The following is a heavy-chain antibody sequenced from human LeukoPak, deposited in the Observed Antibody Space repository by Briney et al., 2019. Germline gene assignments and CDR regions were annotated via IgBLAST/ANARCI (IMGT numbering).Heavy chain of an antibody. CDR1: GGSISSYY. CDR2: IYYSGST. D-gene: IGHD3-10*01. Sequence: SETLSLTCTVSGGSISSYYWSWIRQPPGKGLEWIGCIYYSGSTNYNPSLKSQVTISVDTSKNQFSLKLSSVTAADTAVYYCARGSDYYGSGSCFDYWGQGTLVTVSS. V-gene: IGHV4-59*08. J-gene: IGHJ4*02. CDR3: ARGSDYYGSGSCFDY.